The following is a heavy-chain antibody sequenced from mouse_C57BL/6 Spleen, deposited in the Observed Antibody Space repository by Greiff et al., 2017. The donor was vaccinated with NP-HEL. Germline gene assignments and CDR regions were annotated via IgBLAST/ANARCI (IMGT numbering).Heavy chain of an antibody. CDR3: ARGKGDY. CDR1: GFTFSSYA. V-gene: IGHV5-4*03. D-gene: IGHD2-1*01. CDR2: ISDGGSYT. J-gene: IGHJ2*01. Sequence: EVKLVESGGGLVKPGGSLKLSCAASGFTFSSYATSWVRQTPEKRLEWVATISDGGSYTYYPDNVKGRFTISRDKAKNNLYLQMSHLTSEDTAMYYCARGKGDYWGQGTTLTVSS.